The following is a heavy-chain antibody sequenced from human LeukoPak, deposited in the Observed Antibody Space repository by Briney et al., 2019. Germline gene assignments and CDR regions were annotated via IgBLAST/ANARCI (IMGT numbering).Heavy chain of an antibody. V-gene: IGHV4-39*01. CDR3: ARPLARGGPFVFFDAFDI. CDR1: GGSISSSSDY. J-gene: IGHJ3*02. D-gene: IGHD3-16*01. Sequence: SETLSLTCTVSGGSISSSSDYWGWFRQPPGKGLEWIGSVYYSGSTYYSPSLKSRVTIYVDTSKNQFSLKLSSLTAADTAVYYCARPLARGGPFVFFDAFDIWGQGTMVTVSS. CDR2: VYYSGST.